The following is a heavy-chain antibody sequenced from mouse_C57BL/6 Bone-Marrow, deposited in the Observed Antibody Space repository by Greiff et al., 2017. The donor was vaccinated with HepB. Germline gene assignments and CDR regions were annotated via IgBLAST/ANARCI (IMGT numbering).Heavy chain of an antibody. CDR3: ARYDDGYYYFDY. CDR1: GFTFTDYY. V-gene: IGHV7-3*01. D-gene: IGHD2-3*01. J-gene: IGHJ2*01. CDR2: IRNKANGYTT. Sequence: EVQVVESGGGLVQPGGSLSLSCAASGFTFTDYYMSWVRQPPGKALEWLGFIRNKANGYTTEYSASVKGRFTISRDNSQSILYIQMNALRAEDSATYYCARYDDGYYYFDYWGQGTTLTVSS.